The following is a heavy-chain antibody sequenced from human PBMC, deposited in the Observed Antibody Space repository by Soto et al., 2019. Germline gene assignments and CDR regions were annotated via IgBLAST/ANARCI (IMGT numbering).Heavy chain of an antibody. Sequence: VGSLRLSCAASGFTFSSYAMSWVRQAPGKGLEWVSAISGSGGSTYYADSVKGRFTISRDNSKNTLYLQMNSLRAEDTAVYYCAKDRSPDGYNYGAYDYWGQGTLVTVSS. CDR2: ISGSGGST. CDR1: GFTFSSYA. CDR3: AKDRSPDGYNYGAYDY. J-gene: IGHJ4*02. V-gene: IGHV3-23*01. D-gene: IGHD5-12*01.